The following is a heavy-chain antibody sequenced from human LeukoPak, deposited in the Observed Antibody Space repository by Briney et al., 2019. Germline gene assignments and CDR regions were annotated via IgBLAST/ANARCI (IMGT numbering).Heavy chain of an antibody. D-gene: IGHD5-18*01. CDR3: ARGRGYSYGTDY. J-gene: IGHJ4*02. CDR1: GFTFSSYS. CDR2: ISSSGSTI. V-gene: IGHV3-48*01. Sequence: GGSLRLSCAASGFTFSSYSMNWVRQAPGKGLEWVSYISSSGSTIYYADSVKGRFTTSRDNAKNSLYLQMNSLRAEDTAVYYCARGRGYSYGTDYWGQGTLITVSS.